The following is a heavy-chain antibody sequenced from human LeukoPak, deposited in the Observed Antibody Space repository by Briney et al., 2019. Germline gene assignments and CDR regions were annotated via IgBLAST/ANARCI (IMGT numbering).Heavy chain of an antibody. D-gene: IGHD6-19*01. Sequence: SETLSLTCTVSGGSISSSSYYWGWIRQPPGKGLEWIGSICYSGSTYYNPSLKSRVTISVDTSKNQFSLKLSSVTAADTAVYYCARPGGIYGWYYFDYWGQGTLVTVSS. CDR3: ARPGGIYGWYYFDY. CDR2: ICYSGST. V-gene: IGHV4-39*01. CDR1: GGSISSSSYY. J-gene: IGHJ4*02.